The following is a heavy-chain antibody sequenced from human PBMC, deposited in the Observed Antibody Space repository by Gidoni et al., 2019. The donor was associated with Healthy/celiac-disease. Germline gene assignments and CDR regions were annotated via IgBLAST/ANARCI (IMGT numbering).Heavy chain of an antibody. CDR1: GGSFSGYY. J-gene: IGHJ5*02. CDR2: INHSGST. D-gene: IGHD3-3*01. Sequence: QVQLQQWGAGLLKPSETLSLTCAVYGGSFSGYYWSWIRQPPGKGLEWIGEINHSGSTNYNPSLKSRVTISVDTSKNQFSLKLSSVTAADTAVYYCARGVGFLEWLLSRGSWFDPWGQGTLVTVSS. V-gene: IGHV4-34*01. CDR3: ARGVGFLEWLLSRGSWFDP.